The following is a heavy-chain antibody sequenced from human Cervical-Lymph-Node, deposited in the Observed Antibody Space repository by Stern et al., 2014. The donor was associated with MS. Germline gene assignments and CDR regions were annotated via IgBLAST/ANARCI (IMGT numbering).Heavy chain of an antibody. CDR1: GFTFSDYA. CDR2: IAAGGGSR. Sequence: EMQLVESGGGLVQPGGSLRLSCAASGFTFSDYAMSWVRQAPGKGLEWVSGIAAGGGSRSYADSVKGRFTISRDNSKNTLTLQMNSLRAEDTAVYYCARQKVFVTNFFDYWGQGAVVTVSS. J-gene: IGHJ4*02. CDR3: ARQKVFVTNFFDY. D-gene: IGHD2-21*01. V-gene: IGHV3-23*04.